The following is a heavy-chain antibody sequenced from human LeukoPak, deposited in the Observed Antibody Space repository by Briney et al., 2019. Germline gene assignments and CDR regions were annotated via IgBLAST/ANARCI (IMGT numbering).Heavy chain of an antibody. CDR3: ARGGSRSYTSSTLDY. CDR1: SGSISTYY. J-gene: IGHJ4*02. V-gene: IGHV4-59*01. D-gene: IGHD6-6*01. CDR2: VYYSGST. Sequence: SETLSLTCAVSSGSISTYYWNWIRQPPGKWLEWIGSVYYSGSTNYNPSLKSRVTISVDTSKNRLSLKLSSVTAADTAVFYCARGGSRSYTSSTLDYWGQGTRVTVSS.